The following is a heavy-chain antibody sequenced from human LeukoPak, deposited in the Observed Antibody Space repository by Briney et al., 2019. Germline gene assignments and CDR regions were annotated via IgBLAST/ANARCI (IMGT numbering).Heavy chain of an antibody. CDR1: GYTFTSYY. Sequence: ASVKVSCKASGYTFTSYYMHWVRQAPGQGLEWMGIINPSSGSTSYAQKFQGRVTMTRDTSTSTVYMELSSLRSEDTAVYYCARASGYYYDSSGYELWFDPWGQGTLVTVSS. D-gene: IGHD3-22*01. V-gene: IGHV1-46*01. CDR3: ARASGYYYDSSGYELWFDP. CDR2: INPSSGST. J-gene: IGHJ5*02.